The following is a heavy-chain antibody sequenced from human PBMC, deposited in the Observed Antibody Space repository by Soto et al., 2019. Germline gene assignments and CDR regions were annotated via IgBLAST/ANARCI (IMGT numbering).Heavy chain of an antibody. CDR3: ARRNYSNYVGYYYGMDV. D-gene: IGHD4-4*01. V-gene: IGHV3-74*01. J-gene: IGHJ6*02. CDR1: GFTFSSYW. Sequence: LRLSCAASGFTFSSYWMHWVRQAPGKGLVWVSRINSDGSSTSYADSVKGRFTISRDNAKNTLYLQMNSLRAEDTAVYYCARRNYSNYVGYYYGMDVWGQGTTVTVSS. CDR2: INSDGSST.